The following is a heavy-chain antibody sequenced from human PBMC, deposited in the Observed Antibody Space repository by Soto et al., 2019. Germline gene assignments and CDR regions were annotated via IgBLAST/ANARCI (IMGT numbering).Heavy chain of an antibody. J-gene: IGHJ6*02. D-gene: IGHD3-3*01. V-gene: IGHV3-21*01. Sequence: KSXGSLRLSCAAAGFTFSSYSMNWVRQAPGRGLDWVSSISSSSSYIYYADSVKGRFTISRDNAKNSLYLQMNSLRAEDTAVYYCAREARRDDFWSGYWDYYYYYGMDVWGQGTTVTVSS. CDR3: AREARRDDFWSGYWDYYYYYGMDV. CDR2: ISSSSSYI. CDR1: GFTFSSYS.